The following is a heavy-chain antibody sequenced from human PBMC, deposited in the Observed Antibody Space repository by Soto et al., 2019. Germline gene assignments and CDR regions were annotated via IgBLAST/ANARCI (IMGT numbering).Heavy chain of an antibody. Sequence: GASVQVSCKASGGTFSSYAISWVRQAPGQGLEWMGGIIPIFGTANYAQKFQGRVTITADESTSTAYMELSSLRSEDTAVYYCASPYYYDSSGYYRLRLGAFDIWGQGTMVTVSS. CDR2: IIPIFGTA. J-gene: IGHJ3*02. V-gene: IGHV1-69*13. D-gene: IGHD3-22*01. CDR1: GGTFSSYA. CDR3: ASPYYYDSSGYYRLRLGAFDI.